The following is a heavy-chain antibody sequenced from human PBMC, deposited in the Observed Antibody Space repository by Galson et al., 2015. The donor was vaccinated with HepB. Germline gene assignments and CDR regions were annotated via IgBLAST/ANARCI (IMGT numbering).Heavy chain of an antibody. CDR2: ISGSGGST. J-gene: IGHJ4*02. CDR1: GFTFSNYA. CDR3: ASLVGVDY. D-gene: IGHD1-26*01. Sequence: SLRLSCAASGFTFSNYALSWVRQAPGKGLEWVSGISGSGGSTRYADSVKGRFTISRDNSKNTLYLQMNSLRAEDTALYYCASLVGVDYWGQGTLVTVSS. V-gene: IGHV3-23*01.